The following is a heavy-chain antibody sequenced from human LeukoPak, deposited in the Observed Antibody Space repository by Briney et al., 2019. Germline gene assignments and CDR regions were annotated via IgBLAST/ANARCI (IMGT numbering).Heavy chain of an antibody. CDR2: ISSSSSYI. CDR1: GFTFSSYS. V-gene: IGHV3-21*01. CDR3: ASMLKNLWELLGY. Sequence: GGSLRLSCAASGFTFSSYSMNWVRQAPGKGLEWVSSISSSSSYIYYADSVKGRFTISRDNAKNSLYLQMNSLRAEDTAVYYCASMLKNLWELLGYWGQGTLVTVSS. J-gene: IGHJ4*02. D-gene: IGHD1-26*01.